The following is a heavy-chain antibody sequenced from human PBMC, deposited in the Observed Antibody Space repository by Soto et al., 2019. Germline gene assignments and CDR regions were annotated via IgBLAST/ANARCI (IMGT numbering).Heavy chain of an antibody. D-gene: IGHD6-19*01. CDR2: IKQDGSEK. Sequence: EVQLVESGGGLVQPGGSLRLSCAASGFTFSGYWMSWVRQAPGKGLEWVANIKQDGSEKYYVDSVKGRFTISRDNAKNSLYLQMNSLRAEDTAVYYCASMGQWLAQEDYWGQGTLVTVSS. J-gene: IGHJ4*02. V-gene: IGHV3-7*01. CDR3: ASMGQWLAQEDY. CDR1: GFTFSGYW.